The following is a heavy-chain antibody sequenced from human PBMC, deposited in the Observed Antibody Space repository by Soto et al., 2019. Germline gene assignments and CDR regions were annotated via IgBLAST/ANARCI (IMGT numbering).Heavy chain of an antibody. D-gene: IGHD6-13*01. CDR1: GFTFRSYG. CDR3: AKDRTFSDSWPSGPFDY. Sequence: QAQLVESGGGVVQPGRSLRLACAASGFTFRSYGIHWVRQAPGKGLEWVAVISYDGHNTFYADSVKGRFTVSRDNSKNRLYLQMNSLTAEDTAVYYCAKDRTFSDSWPSGPFDYWGEGTLVTVSS. V-gene: IGHV3-30*18. CDR2: ISYDGHNT. J-gene: IGHJ4*02.